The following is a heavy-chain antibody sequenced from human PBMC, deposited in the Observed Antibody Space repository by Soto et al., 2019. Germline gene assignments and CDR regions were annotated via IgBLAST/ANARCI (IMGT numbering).Heavy chain of an antibody. J-gene: IGHJ6*02. D-gene: IGHD6-13*01. V-gene: IGHV4-39*01. Sequence: PSETLSLTCTVSGGSISSSSYYWGWIRQPPGKGLEWIGCIYYSGSTYYNPSLKSFVTISVNTYKNQFSLMLSSMTAADAAVYLYARHGSAFGRSWGLYYYYYYGMDVWGQGTTVTVYS. CDR1: GGSISSSSYY. CDR3: ARHGSAFGRSWGLYYYYYYGMDV. CDR2: IYYSGST.